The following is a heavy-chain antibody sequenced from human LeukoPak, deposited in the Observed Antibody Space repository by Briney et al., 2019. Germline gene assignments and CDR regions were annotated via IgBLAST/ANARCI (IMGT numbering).Heavy chain of an antibody. Sequence: SETLSLTCTVSGGSISSSSYYWGWIRQPPGKGLEWIGSIYYSGSTYYNPSLKSRVTISVDTSKNQFSLKLSSVTAADTAVYYCARGPYCGGDCYSKGWFDPWGQGTLVTVSS. CDR2: IYYSGST. V-gene: IGHV4-39*07. CDR1: GGSISSSSYY. D-gene: IGHD2-21*02. CDR3: ARGPYCGGDCYSKGWFDP. J-gene: IGHJ5*02.